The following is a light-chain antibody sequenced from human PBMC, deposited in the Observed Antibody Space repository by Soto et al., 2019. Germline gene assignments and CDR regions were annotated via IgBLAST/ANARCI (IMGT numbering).Light chain of an antibody. CDR3: QSYNDWPFA. CDR2: GVS. CDR1: ESLFGF. Sequence: DIVLTQSPATLSVSPGDTVTLSGRASESLFGFLAWYQQKPGQAPRLLMYGVSTRATGIPARFSGGGSATDFTLTISSLQSVDSAFYFCQSYNDWPFASGLGTRLEI. J-gene: IGKJ2*01. V-gene: IGKV3-15*01.